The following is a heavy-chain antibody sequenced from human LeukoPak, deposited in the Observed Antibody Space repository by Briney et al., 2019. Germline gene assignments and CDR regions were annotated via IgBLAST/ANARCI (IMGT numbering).Heavy chain of an antibody. V-gene: IGHV1-24*01. D-gene: IGHD1-26*01. CDR3: ATRYSGSYYPAYGMDV. Sequence: ASVTVSCKVSGYTLTELSMHWVRQAPGKGLEWMGGFYTEGGETIYAQKFQGTVTMTEDTSTYTSYMELSSLRSEDTAVYYCATRYSGSYYPAYGMDVWGQGTTVTVSS. CDR2: FYTEGGET. J-gene: IGHJ6*02. CDR1: GYTLTELS.